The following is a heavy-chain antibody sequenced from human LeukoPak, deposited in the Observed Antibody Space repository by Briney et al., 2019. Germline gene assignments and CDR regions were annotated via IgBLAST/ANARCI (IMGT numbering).Heavy chain of an antibody. V-gene: IGHV4-59*12. CDR1: GGSISSYY. CDR2: IYYSGST. CDR3: ARSATLNYDFWSGYYNWFDP. D-gene: IGHD3-3*01. Sequence: PSETLSLTCTVSGGSISSYYWSWIRQPPGKGLEWIGYIYYSGSTNYNPSLKSRVTISVDTSKNQFSLKLSSVTAADTAVYYCARSATLNYDFWSGYYNWFDPWGQGTLVTVSS. J-gene: IGHJ5*02.